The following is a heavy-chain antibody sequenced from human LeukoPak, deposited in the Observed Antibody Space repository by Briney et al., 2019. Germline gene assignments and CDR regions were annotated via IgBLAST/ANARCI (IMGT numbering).Heavy chain of an antibody. V-gene: IGHV4-59*08. J-gene: IGHJ4*02. CDR2: VSYSGNT. CDR3: ARQLYTSISPFDY. Sequence: KTSETLSLTCTVSGGSIGTSYWSWIRQPPGKGLEWIGYVSYSGNTNYNPSLKSRVTVSVDSSKNQFSLKLSSVTAADTAVYYCARQLYTSISPFDYWGQGTLVTVSS. CDR1: GGSIGTSY. D-gene: IGHD5-18*01.